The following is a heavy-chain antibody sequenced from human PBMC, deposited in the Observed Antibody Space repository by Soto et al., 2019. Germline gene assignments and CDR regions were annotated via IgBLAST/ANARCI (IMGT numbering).Heavy chain of an antibody. V-gene: IGHV1-18*04. J-gene: IGHJ5*02. CDR2: ISAYNGNT. CDR1: GYTFTSYG. CDR3: ARDFLEGNNWFDP. D-gene: IGHD3-3*01. Sequence: QVQLVQSGAEVKKPGASVKVSCKASGYTFTSYGVSWVRQAPGQGIEWMGWISAYNGNTKYAQKLQGRVTMTTDTSTSTAYMELRSLSSDDAAVYYCARDFLEGNNWFDPWGQGTLVNVSS.